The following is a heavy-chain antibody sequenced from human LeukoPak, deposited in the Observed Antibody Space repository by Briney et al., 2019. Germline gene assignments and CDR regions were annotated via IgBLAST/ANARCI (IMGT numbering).Heavy chain of an antibody. J-gene: IGHJ4*02. CDR1: GFNFNTYN. CDR3: ATDYYDSSGYFAFDY. V-gene: IGHV3-33*08. CDR2: IWYDGSNK. Sequence: GGSLRLSCAASGFNFNTYNMNWVRRAPGKGLEWVAVIWYDGSNKYYADSVKGRFTISRDNSKNTLYLQMNSLRAEDTAVYYCATDYYDSSGYFAFDYWGQGTLVTVSS. D-gene: IGHD3-22*01.